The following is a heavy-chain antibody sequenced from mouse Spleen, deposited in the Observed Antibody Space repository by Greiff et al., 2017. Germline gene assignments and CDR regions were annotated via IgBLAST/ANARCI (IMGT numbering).Heavy chain of an antibody. CDR1: GFNIKDDY. CDR3: TAYYSPSY. D-gene: IGHD2-12*01. CDR2: IDPENGDT. J-gene: IGHJ3*01. Sequence: VQLQQSGAELVRPGASVKLSCTASGFNIKDDYMHWVKQRPEQGLEWIGWIDPENGDTEYASKFQGKATITADTSSNTAYLQLSSLTSEDTAVYYCTAYYSPSYWGQGTLVTVSA. V-gene: IGHV14-4*01.